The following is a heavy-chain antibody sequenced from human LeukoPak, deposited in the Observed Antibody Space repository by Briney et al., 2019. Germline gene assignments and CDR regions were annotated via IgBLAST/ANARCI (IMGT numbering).Heavy chain of an antibody. V-gene: IGHV1-24*01. CDR1: GYTLTELS. Sequence: WASVTVSCTVSGYTLTELSMHWVRQAPGKGLEWMGGFDPEDGETIYAQKFQGRVTMTEDTSTDTAYMELSSLRSEDTAVYYCATGTDDYYYYGMDVWGQGTTVTVSS. CDR3: ATGTDDYYYYGMDV. J-gene: IGHJ6*02. CDR2: FDPEDGET.